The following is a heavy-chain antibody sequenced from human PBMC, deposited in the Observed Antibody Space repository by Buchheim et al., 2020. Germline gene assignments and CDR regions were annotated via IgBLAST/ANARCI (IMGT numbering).Heavy chain of an antibody. J-gene: IGHJ4*02. CDR1: GFTFSSYG. CDR3: AKGWFGELGVFDY. V-gene: IGHV3-30*18. D-gene: IGHD3-10*01. Sequence: QVQLVESGGGVVQPGRSLRLSCAASGFTFSSYGMHWVRQAPGKGLEWVAVISYDGSNKYYADSVKGRFTISRDNSKNTLYLQMNSLRAEDTAVYYCAKGWFGELGVFDYWGQGTL. CDR2: ISYDGSNK.